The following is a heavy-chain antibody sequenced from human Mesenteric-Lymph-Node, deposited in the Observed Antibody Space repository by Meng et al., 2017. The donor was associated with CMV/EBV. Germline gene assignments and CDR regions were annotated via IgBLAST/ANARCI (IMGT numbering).Heavy chain of an antibody. Sequence: GGSLRLSCAASGFTVSTNYMSWVRQAPGKGLEWVSVISSGDTTYYADSVKGRFTISRGNSKNTVYLQMNSLRAEDTAVYYCARGPRIGDFYDRSGYYANFDYWGQGTLVTVSS. CDR3: ARGPRIGDFYDRSGYYANFDY. D-gene: IGHD3-22*01. CDR1: GFTVSTNY. CDR2: ISSGDTT. J-gene: IGHJ4*02. V-gene: IGHV3-53*01.